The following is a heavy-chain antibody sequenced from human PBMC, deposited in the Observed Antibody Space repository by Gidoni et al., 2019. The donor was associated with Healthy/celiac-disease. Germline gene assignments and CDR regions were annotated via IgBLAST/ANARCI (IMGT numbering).Heavy chain of an antibody. Sequence: VQLQQWGAGLLKPSETLPPTCSVYGGSFSGSYCSWIRQPPGKGLEWIGEINHSGSTNYNPSLKSRVTISVDTSKNQFSLKLSSVTAADTAVYYCARGPRGRLRGGPVPAGRAHWFDPWGQGTLVTVSS. CDR1: GGSFSGSY. J-gene: IGHJ5*02. CDR2: INHSGST. CDR3: ARGPRGRLRGGPVPAGRAHWFDP. V-gene: IGHV4-34*01. D-gene: IGHD3-10*01.